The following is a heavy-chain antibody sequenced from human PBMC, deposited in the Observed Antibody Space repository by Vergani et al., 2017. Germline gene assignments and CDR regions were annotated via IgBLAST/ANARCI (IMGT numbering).Heavy chain of an antibody. CDR2: IKQDGSEK. D-gene: IGHD3-3*01. V-gene: IGHV3-7*04. J-gene: IGHJ4*02. CDR3: VGGDRGYDFWSGYSYSSVFYC. Sequence: EVQLVESGGGLVQPGGSLRLSCAASGFTFSSYWMSWVRQAPGKGLEWVANIKQDGSEKYYVDSVKGRFTISRDNSKNTLYLQRSSLRAEDTAVYYCVGGDRGYDFWSGYSYSSVFYCWSEGTLVTVSP. CDR1: GFTFSSYW.